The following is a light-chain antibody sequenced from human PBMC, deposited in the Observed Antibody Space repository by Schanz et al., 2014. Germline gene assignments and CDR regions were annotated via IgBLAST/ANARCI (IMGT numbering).Light chain of an antibody. CDR2: AAS. CDR1: QTIRNY. Sequence: DIRMTQSPSSLSASVGDRVTITCRASQTIRNYLNWYQQKPGKAPKVLIYAASSLQSGVPSRFSGSGSGTDFTLTISNLQPEDFATYYCQQTYNTLWTFGQGTKVEIK. V-gene: IGKV1-39*01. J-gene: IGKJ1*01. CDR3: QQTYNTLWT.